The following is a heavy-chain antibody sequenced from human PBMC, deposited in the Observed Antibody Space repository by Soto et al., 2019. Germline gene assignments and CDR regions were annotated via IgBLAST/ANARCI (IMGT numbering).Heavy chain of an antibody. CDR1: GYTFTGYY. D-gene: IGHD6-13*01. V-gene: IGHV1-2*02. J-gene: IGHJ5*02. CDR2: INPNSGGT. Sequence: ASVQVSCKASGYTFTGYYMHCVQQAPGQWLEWMGWINPNSGGTNYAQKFQGRVTMTRDTSISTAYMELSRLRSDDTAVYYCARGAGAAASPANWFGPWGQGTLVTVSS. CDR3: ARGAGAAASPANWFGP.